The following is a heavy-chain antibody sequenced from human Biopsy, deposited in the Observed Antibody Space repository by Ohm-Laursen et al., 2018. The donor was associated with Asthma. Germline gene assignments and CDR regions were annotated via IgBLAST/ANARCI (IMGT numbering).Heavy chain of an antibody. D-gene: IGHD4-23*01. CDR1: GFTFSIYD. V-gene: IGHV3-30*03. CDR3: ARTHERWTSIQDDALDI. Sequence: SLRLSCAASGFTFSIYDIHWVRQAPGKGLAWVAVISYDGGNKFYGASVKGRFTLSRDNSRNTLYLQMNSLRVEDTAIYYCARTHERWTSIQDDALDIWGQGTMVIVSS. CDR2: ISYDGGNK. J-gene: IGHJ3*02.